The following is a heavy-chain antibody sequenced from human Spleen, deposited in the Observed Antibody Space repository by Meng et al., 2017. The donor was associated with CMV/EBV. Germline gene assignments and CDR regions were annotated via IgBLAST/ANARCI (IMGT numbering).Heavy chain of an antibody. CDR2: ISGSGGST. D-gene: IGHD3-9*01. CDR3: AKDSIPDISYYYYGMDV. V-gene: IGHV3-23*01. CDR1: GFTFSSYA. Sequence: GGSLRLSCAASGFTFSSYAMSWVRQAPGKGLEWVSAISGSGGSTYYADSVKGRFAISRDNSKNTLYLQMNSPRAEDAAVYYCAKDSIPDISYYYYGMDVWGQGTTVTVSS. J-gene: IGHJ6*02.